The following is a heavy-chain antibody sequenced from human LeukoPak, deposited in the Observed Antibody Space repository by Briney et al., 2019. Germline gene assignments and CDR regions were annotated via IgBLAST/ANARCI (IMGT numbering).Heavy chain of an antibody. J-gene: IGHJ4*02. V-gene: IGHV4-34*12. CDR3: ARDLAVAGTNYFDF. CDR2: VFHSGST. Sequence: SETLSLTCAVYGGSFSGYYWSWVRQPPGKGLEWIGEVFHSGSTNYNPSLKSRVTISIDKSKNQFSLEVTSVTAADTAIYYCARDLAVAGTNYFDFWGRGVLVTVSS. D-gene: IGHD6-19*01. CDR1: GGSFSGYY.